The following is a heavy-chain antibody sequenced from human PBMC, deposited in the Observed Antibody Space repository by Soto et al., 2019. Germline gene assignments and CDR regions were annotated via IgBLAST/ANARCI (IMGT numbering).Heavy chain of an antibody. CDR2: IYYSGST. D-gene: IGHD2-2*01. J-gene: IGHJ4*02. V-gene: IGHV4-59*08. CDR3: ASSGRYCSSTSCYSN. Sequence: SETLSLTCTVSGGSISSYYWSWIRQPPGKGLEWIGYIYYSGSTNYNPSLKSRVTISVDTSKNQFSLKLSSVTAADTAVYYCASSGRYCSSTSCYSNWGQGTLVTVSS. CDR1: GGSISSYY.